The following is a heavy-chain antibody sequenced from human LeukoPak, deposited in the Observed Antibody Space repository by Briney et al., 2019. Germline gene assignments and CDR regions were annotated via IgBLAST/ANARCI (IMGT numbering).Heavy chain of an antibody. CDR3: ARGGYDFLYGMDV. CDR2: ISNSGSDM. D-gene: IGHD5-12*01. Sequence: QSGGSLRLSCAASGFTLSTYNMNWVRQAPGKGPEWVSFISNSGSDMYYRDSVKGRFTISRDNTKNSLYLQMNGLRAEDTAVYYCARGGYDFLYGMDVWGQGTTVTVSS. CDR1: GFTLSTYN. V-gene: IGHV3-48*01. J-gene: IGHJ6*02.